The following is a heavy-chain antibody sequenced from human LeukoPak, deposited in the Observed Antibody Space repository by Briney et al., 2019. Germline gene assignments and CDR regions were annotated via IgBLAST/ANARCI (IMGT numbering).Heavy chain of an antibody. Sequence: ASVKVSCKASGGTFISYAISWVRQAPGQGLEWMGGIIPIFGTANYAQKFQGRVTITADESTSTAYMELSSLRSEDTAVYYCARDYGEMATISFFDIWGQGTMVTVSS. CDR3: ARDYGEMATISFFDI. CDR1: GGTFISYA. V-gene: IGHV1-69*13. CDR2: IIPIFGTA. J-gene: IGHJ3*02. D-gene: IGHD5-24*01.